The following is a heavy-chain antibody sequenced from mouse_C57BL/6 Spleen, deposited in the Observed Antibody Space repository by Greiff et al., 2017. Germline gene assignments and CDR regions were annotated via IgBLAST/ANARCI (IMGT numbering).Heavy chain of an antibody. CDR3: ARRDYYGNYEDYAMDY. V-gene: IGHV1-81*01. CDR1: GYTFTSYG. CDR2: IYPRSGNT. J-gene: IGHJ4*01. D-gene: IGHD2-1*01. Sequence: QVQLKESGAELARPGASVKLSCKASGYTFTSYGISWVKQRPGQGLEWIGEIYPRSGNTYYNEKFKGKATLTADKSSSTAYMELRSLTSEDSAVYFCARRDYYGNYEDYAMDYWGQGTSVTVSS.